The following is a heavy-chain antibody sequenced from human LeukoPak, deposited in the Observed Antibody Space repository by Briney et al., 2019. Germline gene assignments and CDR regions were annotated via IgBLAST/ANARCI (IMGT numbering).Heavy chain of an antibody. CDR2: ISWNSGSI. J-gene: IGHJ5*02. Sequence: GGSLRLSCAASGFTFDDYAMPWVRQAPGKGVEGVSGISWNSGSIGYADSVKCRFTISRDNAKNPLYLQMNSLSAEDTALYYCAKDANRGYSYGWHNWFDPWGQGTLVTVSS. V-gene: IGHV3-9*01. CDR3: AKDANRGYSYGWHNWFDP. CDR1: GFTFDDYA. D-gene: IGHD5-18*01.